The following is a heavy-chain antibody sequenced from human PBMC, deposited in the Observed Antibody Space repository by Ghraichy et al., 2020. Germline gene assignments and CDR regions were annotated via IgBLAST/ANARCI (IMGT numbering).Heavy chain of an antibody. V-gene: IGHV2-5*02. CDR2: IYWDDDK. Sequence: SGPTLVKPTQTLTLTCTFSGFSLSTSGVGVGWIRQPPGKALEWLALIYWDDDKRYSPSLKSRLTITKDTSKNQVVLTMTNMDPVDTATYYCAHSSSYQLLWTDAFDIWGQGTMVTVSS. CDR3: AHSSSYQLLWTDAFDI. D-gene: IGHD2-2*01. CDR1: GFSLSTSGVG. J-gene: IGHJ3*02.